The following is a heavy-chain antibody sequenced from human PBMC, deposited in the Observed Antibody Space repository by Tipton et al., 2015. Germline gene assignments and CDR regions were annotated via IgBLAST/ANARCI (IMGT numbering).Heavy chain of an antibody. Sequence: TLSLTCTVSGGSISNYYWSWIRQPPGKGLEWIGYIYYFGSTNYNPSLKSRVTISVDTSKNQFSLKLSSVTAADTAVYYCARTRGVQSSDWEVHWGQGILVNVSS. CDR3: ARTRGVQSSDWEVH. CDR2: IYYFGST. J-gene: IGHJ4*02. V-gene: IGHV4-59*01. D-gene: IGHD2-21*02. CDR1: GGSISNYY.